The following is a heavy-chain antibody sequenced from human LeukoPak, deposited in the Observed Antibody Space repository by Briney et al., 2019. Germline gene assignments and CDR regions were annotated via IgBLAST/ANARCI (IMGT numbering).Heavy chain of an antibody. J-gene: IGHJ3*02. CDR2: ISSSSSYI. D-gene: IGHD2-21*02. CDR1: GFTFSSYS. Sequence: KTGGSLRLSCAASGFTFSSYSMNWVRQAPGKGLEWVSSISSSSSYIYYADSVKGRFTISRDNAKNSLYLQMNSLRAEDTAVYYCARVEVVTARDAFDIWGQGTMVTVSS. V-gene: IGHV3-21*01. CDR3: ARVEVVTARDAFDI.